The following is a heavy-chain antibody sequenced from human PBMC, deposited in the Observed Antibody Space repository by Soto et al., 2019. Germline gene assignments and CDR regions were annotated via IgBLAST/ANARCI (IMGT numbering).Heavy chain of an antibody. CDR1: GYTFTGYY. CDR2: INPNRGGT. J-gene: IGHJ4*02. Sequence: ASVKVSCKASGYTFTGYYMHWVRQAPGQGLEWMGWINPNRGGTNYAQKFQGWVTMTRDTSISTAYMELSRLRSDDTAVYYCARGAEGGIAAAGTGGYFDYWGQGTLVTVSS. V-gene: IGHV1-2*04. D-gene: IGHD6-13*01. CDR3: ARGAEGGIAAAGTGGYFDY.